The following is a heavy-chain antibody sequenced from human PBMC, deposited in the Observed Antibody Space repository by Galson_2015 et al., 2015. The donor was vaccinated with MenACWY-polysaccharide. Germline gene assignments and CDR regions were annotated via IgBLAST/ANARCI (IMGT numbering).Heavy chain of an antibody. D-gene: IGHD3-22*01. CDR1: GDSISSSNSY. CDR3: ARIGGVNKGNYYNYGWFDP. Sequence: SETLSLTCTDSGDSISSSNSYWDWIRQPPGKGLEWIGTTSYSGTTYYKPSLKSRVTISVDTSKNQFSLKLTSVIAADTAFYYCARIGGVNKGNYYNYGWFDPWGQGTLVTVSS. J-gene: IGHJ5*02. V-gene: IGHV4-39*07. CDR2: TSYSGTT.